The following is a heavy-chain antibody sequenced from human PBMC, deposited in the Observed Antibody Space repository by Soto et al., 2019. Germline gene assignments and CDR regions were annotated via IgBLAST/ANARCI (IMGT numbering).Heavy chain of an antibody. CDR2: IWHDGSNK. CDR1: GFTFNNYG. CDR3: TRAAIRGELLDY. D-gene: IGHD1-26*01. V-gene: IGHV3-33*01. Sequence: QVQLVESGAGVAQPGRSLRLSCAASGFTFNNYGMHWVCQAPGKGLEWVALIWHDGSNKGYADSVKGRFTISRDNYKNTLNLQMNSLRVEDTAVYYCTRAAIRGELLDYWGQGTQVTVSS. J-gene: IGHJ4*02.